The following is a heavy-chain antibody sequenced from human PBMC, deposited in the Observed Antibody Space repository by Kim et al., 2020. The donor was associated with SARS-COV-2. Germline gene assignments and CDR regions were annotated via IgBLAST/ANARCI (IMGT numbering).Heavy chain of an antibody. CDR2: IWYDGSNK. CDR3: ARAPNQLLRVIWYFDL. CDR1: GFTFSSYG. Sequence: GGSLRLSCAASGFTFSSYGMHWVRQAPGKGLEWVAVIWYDGSNKYYADSVKGRFTISRDNSKNTLYLQMNSLRAEDTAVYYCARAPNQLLRVIWYFDLWGRGTLVTVSS. D-gene: IGHD2-2*01. V-gene: IGHV3-33*01. J-gene: IGHJ2*01.